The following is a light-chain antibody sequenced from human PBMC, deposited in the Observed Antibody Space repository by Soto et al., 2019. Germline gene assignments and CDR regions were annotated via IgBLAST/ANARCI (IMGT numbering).Light chain of an antibody. Sequence: EIVLTQSPATLSLSPGERATLSCGASQRVSSSYLAWYQQRPGLAPRLLIYDASSRATGIPDRFSGSGAGTHFTLTISRLEPEDVGVYYCQPYGMSPWTFGQGTKVKI. CDR1: QRVSSSY. CDR2: DAS. V-gene: IGKV3D-20*01. CDR3: QPYGMSPWT. J-gene: IGKJ1*01.